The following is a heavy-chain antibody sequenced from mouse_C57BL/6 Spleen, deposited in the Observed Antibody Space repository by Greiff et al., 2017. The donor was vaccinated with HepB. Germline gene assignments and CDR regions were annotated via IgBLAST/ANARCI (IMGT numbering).Heavy chain of an antibody. CDR3: ASNYGGFAY. J-gene: IGHJ3*01. D-gene: IGHD1-2*01. V-gene: IGHV1-54*01. Sequence: VQLQQSGAELVRPGTSVKVSCKASGYAFTNYLIEWVKQRPGQGLEWIGVINPGSGGTNYNEKFKGKATLTADKSSSTAYMQLSSLTSEDSAVYFCASNYGGFAYWGQGTLVTVSA. CDR1: GYAFTNYL. CDR2: INPGSGGT.